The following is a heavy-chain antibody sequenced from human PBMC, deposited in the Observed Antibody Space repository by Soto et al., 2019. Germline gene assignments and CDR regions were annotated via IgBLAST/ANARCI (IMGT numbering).Heavy chain of an antibody. Sequence: GGSLRLSCAAAGFTFSDYAMHWVRQAPEKGLEYVSAISNNGGSPYYADSVKGRFIVSRDNSKNTLYLQMGGLRAEDMAVYYCARSAKFDHLDYYYDYKDVWGKGTTVTVSS. CDR3: ARSAKFDHLDYYYDYKDV. CDR1: GFTFSDYA. D-gene: IGHD3-9*01. CDR2: ISNNGGSP. J-gene: IGHJ6*03. V-gene: IGHV3-64*02.